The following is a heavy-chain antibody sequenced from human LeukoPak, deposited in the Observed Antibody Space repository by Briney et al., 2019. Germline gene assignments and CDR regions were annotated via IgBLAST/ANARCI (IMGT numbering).Heavy chain of an antibody. CDR2: IYYSGSA. Sequence: PSETLSLACTVSGGSINTYYWTWIRQPPGKGLEWIGHIYYSGSANYNPSLESRVTISVDTSKNQFSLRLSSVTAADTAMYYCARGSLERITRYYYYGMDVWGQGTTVTVSS. CDR3: ARGSLERITRYYYYGMDV. D-gene: IGHD2/OR15-2a*01. V-gene: IGHV4-59*01. CDR1: GGSINTYY. J-gene: IGHJ6*02.